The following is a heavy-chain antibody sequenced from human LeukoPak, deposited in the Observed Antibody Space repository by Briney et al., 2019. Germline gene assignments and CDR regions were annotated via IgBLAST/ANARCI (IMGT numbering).Heavy chain of an antibody. V-gene: IGHV1-2*06. D-gene: IGHD2-15*01. CDR2: INPNSGGT. CDR1: GYTFTGYY. J-gene: IGHJ4*02. CDR3: ARFGGYCSGGSCYPVDY. Sequence: ASVKVSCKASGYTFTGYYMHWVRQAPGQGLEWMERINPNSGGTNYAQKFQGRVTMTRDTSISTAYMELSRLRSDDTAVYYCARFGGYCSGGSCYPVDYWGQGTLVTVSS.